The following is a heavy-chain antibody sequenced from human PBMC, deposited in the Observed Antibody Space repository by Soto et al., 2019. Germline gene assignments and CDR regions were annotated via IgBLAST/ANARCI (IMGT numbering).Heavy chain of an antibody. V-gene: IGHV3-23*01. J-gene: IGHJ6*02. CDR3: AKASAAGTVHYGMDV. D-gene: IGHD6-13*01. Sequence: PGGSLRLSCAASGFTFSSYAMSWVRQAPGKGLEWVSAISGSGGSTYYADSVKGRFTISRDNSKNTRYLQMNSLRAEDTAVYYCAKASAAGTVHYGMDVWGQGTTVTVSS. CDR2: ISGSGGST. CDR1: GFTFSSYA.